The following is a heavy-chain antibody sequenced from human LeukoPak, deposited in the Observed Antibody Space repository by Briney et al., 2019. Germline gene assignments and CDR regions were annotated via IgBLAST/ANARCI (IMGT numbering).Heavy chain of an antibody. CDR1: GFTFSSYA. CDR3: AKDQVLGYYDSSGYLFDY. D-gene: IGHD3-22*01. CDR2: ISYDGSNE. J-gene: IGHJ4*02. Sequence: PGGSLRLSCAASGFTFSSYAMHWVRQAPGKGLEWVAVISYDGSNEYYADSVKGRFTISRDNSKNTLYLQMNSLRAEDTAVYYCAKDQVLGYYDSSGYLFDYWGQGTLVTVSS. V-gene: IGHV3-30-3*01.